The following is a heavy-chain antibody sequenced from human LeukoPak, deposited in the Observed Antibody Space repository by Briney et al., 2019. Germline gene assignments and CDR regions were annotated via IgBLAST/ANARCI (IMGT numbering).Heavy chain of an antibody. J-gene: IGHJ6*03. V-gene: IGHV4-59*01. Sequence: SETLSLTCTVSVGSISSYYWSWIRQPPGTGLELIGYIYYSGSTNYNRSLTSRVTISVDTSKNQFSLKLSSVTAADTAVYYCARGSHGSSGYSYYYYYMDVWGKGTTVTVSS. D-gene: IGHD3-22*01. CDR1: VGSISSYY. CDR2: IYYSGST. CDR3: ARGSHGSSGYSYYYYYMDV.